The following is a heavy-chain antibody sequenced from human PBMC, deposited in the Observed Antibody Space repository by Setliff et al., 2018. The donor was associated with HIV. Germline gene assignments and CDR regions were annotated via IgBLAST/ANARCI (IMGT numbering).Heavy chain of an antibody. CDR3: ARESARAALDY. D-gene: IGHD3-3*01. J-gene: IGHJ4*02. CDR1: GGSISSHY. CDR2: VHKSVNT. V-gene: IGHV4-59*11. Sequence: SETLSLTCTVSGGSISSHYWSWIRQTPGQGLEWIGYVHKSVNTHYNPSLKSRVTMSGDASKNQFSLSLISVTAADTAVYYCARESARAALDYLGQGILVTVSS.